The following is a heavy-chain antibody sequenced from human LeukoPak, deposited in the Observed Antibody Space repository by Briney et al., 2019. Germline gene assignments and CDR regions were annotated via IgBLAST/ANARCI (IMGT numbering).Heavy chain of an antibody. Sequence: SETLSLTCTVSGGSVNSWSYYWRWIRQPPGKGLEWIGYIFYSGSTHSNPSLKRRVAISVDTSKNQFALKLTSVTAADTAVYYCAGDGYVSGSHYNVLYGMDVWGKGTTVTVSS. D-gene: IGHD3-10*01. CDR3: AGDGYVSGSHYNVLYGMDV. CDR2: IFYSGST. J-gene: IGHJ6*04. CDR1: GGSVNSWSYY. V-gene: IGHV4-61*01.